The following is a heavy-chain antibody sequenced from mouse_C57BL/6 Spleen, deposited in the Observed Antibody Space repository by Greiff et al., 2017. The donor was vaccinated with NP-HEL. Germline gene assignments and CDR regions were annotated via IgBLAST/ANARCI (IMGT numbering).Heavy chain of an antibody. Sequence: VQLKESGPGLVQPSQSLSITCTVSGFSLTSYGVHWVRQSPGKGLEWLGVIWRGGSTDYNAAFMSRLSITKDNSKSQVFFKMNSLQADDTAIYYCAKTGDGYFWYFDVWGTGTTVTVSS. D-gene: IGHD2-3*01. J-gene: IGHJ1*03. CDR3: AKTGDGYFWYFDV. CDR1: GFSLTSYG. CDR2: IWRGGST. V-gene: IGHV2-5*01.